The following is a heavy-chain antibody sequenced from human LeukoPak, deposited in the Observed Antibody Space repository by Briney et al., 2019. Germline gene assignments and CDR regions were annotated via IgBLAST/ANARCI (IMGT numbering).Heavy chain of an antibody. CDR1: GFSFSNYA. Sequence: GGSLRLSCAASGFSFSNYAMSWVRQAPGKGLEWVSAISGRDGSTYYAGSVKGRFTISRDNARKLVFLQMNSLRVEDTAVYYCARQSYAKFDPWGQGTLVTVSS. CDR2: ISGRDGST. D-gene: IGHD3-16*01. V-gene: IGHV3-23*01. CDR3: ARQSYAKFDP. J-gene: IGHJ5*02.